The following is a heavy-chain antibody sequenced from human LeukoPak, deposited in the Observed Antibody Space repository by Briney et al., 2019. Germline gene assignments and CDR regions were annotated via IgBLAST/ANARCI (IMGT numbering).Heavy chain of an antibody. CDR3: AREARYSSGWLDY. Sequence: PGGSLRLSCAASGFTFSSYAMHWVRQAPGKGLEWVAVISYDGSNKYYADSVKGRFTISRDNSKNTLYLQMNSLRAEDMAVYYCAREARYSSGWLDYWGQGTLVTVSS. CDR2: ISYDGSNK. V-gene: IGHV3-30-3*01. D-gene: IGHD6-19*01. J-gene: IGHJ4*02. CDR1: GFTFSSYA.